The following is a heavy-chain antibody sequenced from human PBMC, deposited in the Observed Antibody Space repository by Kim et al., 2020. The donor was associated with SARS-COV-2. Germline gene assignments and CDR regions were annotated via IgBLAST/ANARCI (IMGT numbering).Heavy chain of an antibody. D-gene: IGHD6-13*01. Sequence: PPLKSRVTISVETSKNQFSLKLSSVTAADTAVYYCAKRIAAAGTWFDPWGQGTLVTVSS. V-gene: IGHV4-39*01. J-gene: IGHJ5*02. CDR3: AKRIAAAGTWFDP.